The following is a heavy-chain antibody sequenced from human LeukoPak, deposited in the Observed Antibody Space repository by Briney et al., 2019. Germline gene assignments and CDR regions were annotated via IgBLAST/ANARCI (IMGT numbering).Heavy chain of an antibody. CDR2: INPSGVST. D-gene: IGHD3-16*01. V-gene: IGHV1-46*01. CDR1: GYTFTNYY. J-gene: IGHJ4*02. Sequence: ASVKVSCKASGYTFTNYYIHWVRQTPGQGLEWMGIINPSGVSTNYAQKFQGRVTMTRDTSTSTVYMELSSLRSDDTAVYYCANLSYEGDYWGQGTLVTVSS. CDR3: ANLSYEGDY.